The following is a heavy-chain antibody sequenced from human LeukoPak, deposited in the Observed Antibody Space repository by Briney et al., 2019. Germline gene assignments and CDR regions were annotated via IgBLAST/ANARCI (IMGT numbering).Heavy chain of an antibody. CDR2: IYHSGST. V-gene: IGHV4-38-2*02. D-gene: IGHD1-26*01. CDR3: VRGVGSPNWFDP. CDR1: GYSISSGYY. Sequence: SETLSLTCTVSGYSISSGYYWGWIRQPPGKGLEWIGSIYHSGSTYYNPSLKSRVTISVDTSKNQFSLKLSSVTAADTAVYYCVRGVGSPNWFDPWGQGTRVTVSS. J-gene: IGHJ5*02.